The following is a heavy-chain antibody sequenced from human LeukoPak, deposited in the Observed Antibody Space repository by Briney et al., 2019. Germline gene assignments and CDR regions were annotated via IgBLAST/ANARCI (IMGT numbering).Heavy chain of an antibody. CDR2: ISYDGSNK. Sequence: GGSLRLSCAASGFTFSSYAMHWVRQAPGKGLEWVAVISYDGSNKYYADSVKGRFTISRDNSKNTLYLQMNSLRAEDTAVYYCAVLTYYYDSSFDYWGQGTLVTVPS. J-gene: IGHJ4*02. CDR1: GFTFSSYA. CDR3: AVLTYYYDSSFDY. D-gene: IGHD3-22*01. V-gene: IGHV3-30*04.